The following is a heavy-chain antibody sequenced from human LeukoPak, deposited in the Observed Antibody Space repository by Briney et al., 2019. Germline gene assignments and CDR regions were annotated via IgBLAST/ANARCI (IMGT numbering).Heavy chain of an antibody. J-gene: IGHJ4*02. Sequence: GGSLRLSCAASGFTFSSYAMSWVRQAPGKGLEWVSAISGSGGSTYYADSVKGRFTISRDNSKNTLYLQMNSLRAEDTAVYYCAKDQHYYDSSGCVDYWGQGTLVTVSS. CDR2: ISGSGGST. CDR3: AKDQHYYDSSGCVDY. V-gene: IGHV3-23*01. D-gene: IGHD3-22*01. CDR1: GFTFSSYA.